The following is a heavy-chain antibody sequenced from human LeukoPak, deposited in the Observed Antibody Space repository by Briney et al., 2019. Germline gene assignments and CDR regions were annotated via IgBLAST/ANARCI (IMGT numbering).Heavy chain of an antibody. Sequence: GGSLRLSCAASGFTFSSYAMSWVRQAPGKGLEWVSGISGSGGSTYYADSVKGRFTISRDNSKNTLYLQMDSLRAEDTAVYYCAKVAVAGIWAYYFDYWGQGTLVTVSS. J-gene: IGHJ4*02. D-gene: IGHD6-19*01. CDR1: GFTFSSYA. CDR3: AKVAVAGIWAYYFDY. CDR2: ISGSGGST. V-gene: IGHV3-23*01.